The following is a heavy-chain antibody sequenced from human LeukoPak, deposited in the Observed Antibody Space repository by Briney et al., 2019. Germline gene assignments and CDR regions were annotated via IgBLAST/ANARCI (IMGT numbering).Heavy chain of an antibody. CDR3: ARSGRVGATRFDY. D-gene: IGHD1-26*01. V-gene: IGHV1-2*02. Sequence: ASVKVPCKASGYTFTGYYMHWVRQAPGQGLEWMGWINPNSGGTNYAQKFQGRVTMTRDTSISTAYMELSRLRSDDTAVYYCARSGRVGATRFDYWGQGTPVTVSS. J-gene: IGHJ4*02. CDR2: INPNSGGT. CDR1: GYTFTGYY.